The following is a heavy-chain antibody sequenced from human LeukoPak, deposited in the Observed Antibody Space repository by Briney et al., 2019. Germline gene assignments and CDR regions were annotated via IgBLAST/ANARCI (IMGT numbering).Heavy chain of an antibody. CDR3: ARDRWFGDSAFDI. V-gene: IGHV3-20*04. CDR1: GCTFSSYG. J-gene: IGHJ3*02. Sequence: GGSLRLSCAASGCTFSSYGMHWVRQAPGKGLEGVSGINWNGGSTGYADSVKGRFTISRDNAKNSLYLQMNSLRAEDTAVYYCARDRWFGDSAFDIWGQGTMVTVSS. CDR2: INWNGGST. D-gene: IGHD3-10*01.